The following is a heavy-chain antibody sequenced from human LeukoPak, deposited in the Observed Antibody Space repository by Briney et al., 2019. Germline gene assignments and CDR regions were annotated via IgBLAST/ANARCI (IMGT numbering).Heavy chain of an antibody. V-gene: IGHV5-51*01. D-gene: IGHD2-2*01. CDR3: ARRQYQLLSDQPPDAFDI. CDR2: IYPGDSDT. J-gene: IGHJ3*02. Sequence: GESLKISCKGSGYSFTSYWIGWVRQMPGKGLEWMGIIYPGDSDTRSSPSFQGQVTISADKSISTAYLQWSSLKASDTAMYYCARRQYQLLSDQPPDAFDIWGQGTMVTVSS. CDR1: GYSFTSYW.